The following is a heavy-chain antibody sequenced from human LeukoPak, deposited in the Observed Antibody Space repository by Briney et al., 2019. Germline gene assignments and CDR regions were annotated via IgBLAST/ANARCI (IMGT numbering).Heavy chain of an antibody. Sequence: GGSLRLSCAASGFTFTTYTMNWVRQTPGKGLEWVSFISSSSGAIYYADSVKGRFAISRDNAKNSLFLQMNSLRAEDTAVYYCAREYSGSSGRAFDIWGQGTMVTVSS. CDR3: AREYSGSSGRAFDI. J-gene: IGHJ3*02. CDR2: ISSSSGAI. D-gene: IGHD6-6*01. V-gene: IGHV3-48*01. CDR1: GFTFTTYT.